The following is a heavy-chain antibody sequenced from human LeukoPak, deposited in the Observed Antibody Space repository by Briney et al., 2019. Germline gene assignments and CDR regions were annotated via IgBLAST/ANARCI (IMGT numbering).Heavy chain of an antibody. CDR3: AREGYYSGMDV. CDR1: GFTFSTYT. V-gene: IGHV3-21*01. J-gene: IGHJ6*02. CDR2: ISSSSTYI. Sequence: PGGSLRLSCAASGFTFSTYTVNWVRQAPGKGLEWVSSISSSSTYIYYADSVKGRFTISRDNAKNSLYLQMNSLRAEDTAVYYCAREGYYSGMDVWGQGTTVTVSS.